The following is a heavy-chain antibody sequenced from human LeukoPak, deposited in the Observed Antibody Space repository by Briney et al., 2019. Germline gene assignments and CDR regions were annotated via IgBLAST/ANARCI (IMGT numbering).Heavy chain of an antibody. D-gene: IGHD3-22*01. CDR1: GFTVSSNY. V-gene: IGHV3-7*03. CDR2: INHNGNVN. Sequence: GGSLRLSCAASGFTVSSNYMSWVRQAPGKGLEWVASINHNGNVNYYVDSVKGRFTISRDNAKNSPYLQMNSLSTEDTALYYCAKALGRSAGYDSPFDYWGQGTLVTVSS. J-gene: IGHJ4*02. CDR3: AKALGRSAGYDSPFDY.